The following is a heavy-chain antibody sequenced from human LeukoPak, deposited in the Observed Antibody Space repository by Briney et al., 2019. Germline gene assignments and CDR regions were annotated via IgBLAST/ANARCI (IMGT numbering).Heavy chain of an antibody. V-gene: IGHV3-21*01. CDR1: GFTFSSYS. CDR2: ISSSSYI. CDR3: ARDRAYYDFWSGYTNWFDP. Sequence: SGRSLRLSCAASGFTFSSYSMNWVRQAPGKGLEWVSSISSSSYIYYADSVKGRFTISRDNAKNSLYLQMNSLRAEDTAVYYCARDRAYYDFWSGYTNWFDPWGQGTLVTVSS. D-gene: IGHD3-3*01. J-gene: IGHJ5*02.